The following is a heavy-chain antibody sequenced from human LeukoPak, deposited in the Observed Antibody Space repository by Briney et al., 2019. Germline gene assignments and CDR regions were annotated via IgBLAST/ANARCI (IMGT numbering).Heavy chain of an antibody. CDR3: ARGTWATLYYYYMDV. CDR2: ISSSSSYI. D-gene: IGHD5-24*01. J-gene: IGHJ6*03. Sequence: GGSLRLSCAASGFTFSSYSMNWVRQAPGKGLEWVSSISSSSSYIYYADSVKGRFTISRDNAKNTLYLQMNSLRAEVTAVYYCARGTWATLYYYYMDVWGKGTTVTVSS. CDR1: GFTFSSYS. V-gene: IGHV3-21*01.